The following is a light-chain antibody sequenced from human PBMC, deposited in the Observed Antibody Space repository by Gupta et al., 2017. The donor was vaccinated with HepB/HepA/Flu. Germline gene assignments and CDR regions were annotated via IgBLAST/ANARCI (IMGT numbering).Light chain of an antibody. J-gene: IGKJ1*01. V-gene: IGKV3-15*01. CDR2: GAS. Sequence: EIVMTQSPATLSVSPGERATLSCRASQSVSSNLAWYQQKPGQVPRPLIYGASNRATGIPTRFSGSGSETEFTLTISNLQSAYFAVYYCQHYNTLARTFGQGPRWKSN. CDR1: QSVSSN. CDR3: QHYNTLART.